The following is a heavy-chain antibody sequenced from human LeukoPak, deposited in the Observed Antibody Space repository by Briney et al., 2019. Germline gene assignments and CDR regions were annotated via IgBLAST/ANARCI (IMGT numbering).Heavy chain of an antibody. CDR1: GGSISSYY. D-gene: IGHD3-22*01. V-gene: IGHV4-59*01. CDR2: IYYNWST. Sequence: SGTLSLTCTVSGGSISSYYWSWIRQPPGEGLEWVGHIYYNWSTNYNPPLKSRVTISVDASKNQFSLKLSSVTAADTAVYYCARGPPAYYYDSSGYPGLGAFDMWGQGTMVTVSS. J-gene: IGHJ3*02. CDR3: ARGPPAYYYDSSGYPGLGAFDM.